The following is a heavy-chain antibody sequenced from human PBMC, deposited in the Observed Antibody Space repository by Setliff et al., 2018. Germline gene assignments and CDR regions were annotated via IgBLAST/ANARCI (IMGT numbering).Heavy chain of an antibody. CDR2: INPHGSEK. D-gene: IGHD4-17*01. CDR1: GITFTSYA. V-gene: IGHV3-7*03. J-gene: IGHJ5*02. Sequence: GESLKISCVASGITFTSYAMSWVRQAPGKGLEWLASINPHGSEKYYADSVKGRFTISRDNSRNSLYLQMNSLRVEDTASYYCARDPNGDYVGAFDPWGQGILVTVSS. CDR3: ARDPNGDYVGAFDP.